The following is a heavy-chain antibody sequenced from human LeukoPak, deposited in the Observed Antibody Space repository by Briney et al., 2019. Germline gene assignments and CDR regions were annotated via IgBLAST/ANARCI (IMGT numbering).Heavy chain of an antibody. D-gene: IGHD2-15*01. CDR3: ARLGYCSGGSCPDFDY. J-gene: IGHJ4*02. V-gene: IGHV3-30*02. CDR1: GFTFSSYG. Sequence: PGGSLRLSCAASGFTFSSYGMHWVRQAPGKGLEWVAFILYDGSNKYYADSVKGRFTISRDNSKNTLYLQMNSLRVEETAVYYCARLGYCSGGSCPDFDYWGQGTLVTVSS. CDR2: ILYDGSNK.